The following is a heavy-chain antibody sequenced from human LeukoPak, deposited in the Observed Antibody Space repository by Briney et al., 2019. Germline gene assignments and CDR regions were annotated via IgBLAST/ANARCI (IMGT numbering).Heavy chain of an antibody. CDR1: GYSFTSYW. V-gene: IGHV5-51*01. D-gene: IGHD2-15*01. CDR3: AGGGLCSGAGCYSYLQH. CDR2: IYPGDSDT. J-gene: IGHJ1*01. Sequence: GESLKISCKGSGYSFTSYWIGWVRQMPGKGLEWMGIIYPGDSDTRYSPSFQGQVTISADKSISTAYLQWNSLKASDTAVYYCAGGGLCSGAGCYSYLQHWGQGTLVTVSS.